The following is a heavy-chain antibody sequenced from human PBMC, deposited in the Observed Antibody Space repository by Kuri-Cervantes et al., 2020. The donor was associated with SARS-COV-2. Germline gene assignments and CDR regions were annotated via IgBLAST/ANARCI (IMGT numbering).Heavy chain of an antibody. CDR1: GFTLSNYA. J-gene: IGHJ4*02. V-gene: IGHV3-30*04. Sequence: GESLKISCAASGFTLSNYAMHWVRQAPGKGLEWVAVISYDGSNKYYADTVKGRFTISRDNSKNTLYQQMNSLSAEDTAVYYCARGNPDFDYWGQGTLVTVSS. CDR2: ISYDGSNK. CDR3: ARGNPDFDY.